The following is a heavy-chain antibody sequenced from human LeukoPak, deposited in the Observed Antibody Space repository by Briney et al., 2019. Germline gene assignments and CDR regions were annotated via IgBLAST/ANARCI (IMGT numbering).Heavy chain of an antibody. CDR3: ATLSSSHYYYYYMDV. V-gene: IGHV1-69*05. D-gene: IGHD6-13*01. Sequence: SVKVSCKASGGTFSSYAISWVRQAPGQGLEWMGGIIPIFGTANYAQKFQGRVTITTDESTSTAYMELSSLRSEDTAVYYCATLSSSHYYYYYMDVWGKGATVTVSS. CDR2: IIPIFGTA. J-gene: IGHJ6*03. CDR1: GGTFSSYA.